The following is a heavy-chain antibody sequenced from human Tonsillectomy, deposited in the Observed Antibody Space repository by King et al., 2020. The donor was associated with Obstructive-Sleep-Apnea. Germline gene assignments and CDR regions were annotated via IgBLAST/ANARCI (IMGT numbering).Heavy chain of an antibody. CDR2: IYYSGST. CDR1: GGSISSGGYY. D-gene: IGHD2-15*01. Sequence: QLQESGPGLVKPSQTLSLTCTVSGGSISSGGYYWSWIRQHPGKGLEWIGYIYYSGSTYYNPSLKSRVTISVDTSKNQFSLKLSSVTAADTAVYYCARVSCSGGSCYFNWFDPWGQGTLVTVSS. J-gene: IGHJ5*02. CDR3: ARVSCSGGSCYFNWFDP. V-gene: IGHV4-31*03.